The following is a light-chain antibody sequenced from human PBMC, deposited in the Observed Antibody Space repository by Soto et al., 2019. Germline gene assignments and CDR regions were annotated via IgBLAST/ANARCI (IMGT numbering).Light chain of an antibody. V-gene: IGKV3D-15*01. J-gene: IGKJ3*01. CDR2: VAS. Sequence: EIVMTQSPATLSVSPGERATLSCRASQSVSSDLAWYQQKPGQAPRLLIYVASTRATGIPARFSGSGSGTEFTLTIGSLQSEDFAVYYCQQYNNSLFTVCPGTKVDIK. CDR1: QSVSSD. CDR3: QQYNNSLFT.